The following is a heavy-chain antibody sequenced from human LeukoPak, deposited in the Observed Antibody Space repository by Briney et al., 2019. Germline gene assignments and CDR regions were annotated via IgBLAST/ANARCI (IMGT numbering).Heavy chain of an antibody. V-gene: IGHV3-30-3*01. CDR1: GFTFRNYV. J-gene: IGHJ4*02. CDR2: TSSDLNVK. CDR3: AREGYYGSGSPPSLYFDY. D-gene: IGHD3-10*01. Sequence: GGSLELSCAASGFTFRNYVIHWVRQAPGKGLEWVAVTSSDLNVKLYADSVKGRFTISRDNSRSTLYLQMNSLRPEDTAIYYCAREGYYGSGSPPSLYFDYWGQGTLVTVSS.